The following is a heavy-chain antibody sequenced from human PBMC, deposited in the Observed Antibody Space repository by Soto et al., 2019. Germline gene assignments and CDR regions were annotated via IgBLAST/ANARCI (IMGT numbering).Heavy chain of an antibody. CDR1: GFTFDVYA. CDR3: AKGGSSGYNSYMDV. CDR2: ISWNSVYM. D-gene: IGHD3-10*01. Sequence: GGSLRLSCAASGFTFDVYAMHWVRQGPGKGLEWVSAISWNSVYMAYADSVKGRFTISRDDAKSSLYLQMNSLRAEDTAFYYCAKGGSSGYNSYMDVWGKGTKVTVSS. J-gene: IGHJ6*03. V-gene: IGHV3-9*01.